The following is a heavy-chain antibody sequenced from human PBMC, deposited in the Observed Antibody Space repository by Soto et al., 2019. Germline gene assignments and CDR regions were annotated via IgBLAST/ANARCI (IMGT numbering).Heavy chain of an antibody. D-gene: IGHD6-19*01. J-gene: IGHJ6*02. CDR2: ITPVLGIA. CDR3: ARGGAVAGDPNLQRYYYGMDV. Sequence: QVQLVQSGAEVKKPGSSVKVSCAASGRTFSSYSIIWVRQAPGQGLEWMGRITPVLGIANYAQKFQGRVTITADKSMSTAYMDLSSLTFEDTAVYYCARGGAVAGDPNLQRYYYGMDVWGQGTTVTVSS. V-gene: IGHV1-69*02. CDR1: GRTFSSYS.